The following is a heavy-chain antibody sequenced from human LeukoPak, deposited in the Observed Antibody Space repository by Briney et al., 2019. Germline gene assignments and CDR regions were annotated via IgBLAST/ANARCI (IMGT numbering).Heavy chain of an antibody. J-gene: IGHJ4*02. D-gene: IGHD2-21*01. Sequence: GGSLRLSCEASGFAFSSFRMSWVRQAPGRGLEWVSSISGNSADINNADSLKGRFTISRDNAKNSLYLQLNSLTVEDTAVYYCARLDWRGYWGQGTLVTVSS. CDR2: ISGNSADI. V-gene: IGHV3-21*01. CDR1: GFAFSSFR. CDR3: ARLDWRGY.